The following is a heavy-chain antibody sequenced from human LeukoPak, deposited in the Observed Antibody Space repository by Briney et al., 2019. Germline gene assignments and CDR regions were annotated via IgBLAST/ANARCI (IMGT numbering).Heavy chain of an antibody. Sequence: SETLSLTCTVSGGSISSYYWSWIRQPPGKGLEWIGYIYTSGSTNYNPSLKSRVTISVDTSKNQFSLKLSSVTAADTAVYYCAAAAGPGIFDYWGQRTLVTLSS. CDR1: GGSISSYY. CDR3: AAAAGPGIFDY. V-gene: IGHV4-4*09. J-gene: IGHJ4*02. CDR2: IYTSGST. D-gene: IGHD6-13*01.